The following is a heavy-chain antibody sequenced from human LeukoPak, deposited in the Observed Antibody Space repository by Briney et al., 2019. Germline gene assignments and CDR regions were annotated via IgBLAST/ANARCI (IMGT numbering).Heavy chain of an antibody. D-gene: IGHD3-22*01. CDR1: GCTLNELS. CDR3: ATLDGGYYDSSGYLYYFDY. CDR2: FDPEDGET. Sequence: ASVKVSCKVSGCTLNELSMHWVRRAPGKGLEWMGGFDPEDGETIYAQKFQGRVTMTEDTSTDTAYMELSSLRSEDTAVYYCATLDGGYYDSSGYLYYFDYWGQGTLVTVSS. V-gene: IGHV1-24*01. J-gene: IGHJ4*02.